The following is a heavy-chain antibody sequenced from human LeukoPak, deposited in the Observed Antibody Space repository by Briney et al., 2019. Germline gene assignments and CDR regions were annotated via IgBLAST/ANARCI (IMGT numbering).Heavy chain of an antibody. CDR2: IYSGGST. D-gene: IGHD4-17*01. Sequence: GGSLRLSCAASGFTVSSNYMSWVRQAPEKGLEWVSVIYSGGSTYYADSVKGRFTISRDNSKNTLYLQMNSLRAEDTAVYYCARGTTVWPWNYFDYWGQGTLVTVSS. CDR1: GFTVSSNY. CDR3: ARGTTVWPWNYFDY. V-gene: IGHV3-53*01. J-gene: IGHJ4*02.